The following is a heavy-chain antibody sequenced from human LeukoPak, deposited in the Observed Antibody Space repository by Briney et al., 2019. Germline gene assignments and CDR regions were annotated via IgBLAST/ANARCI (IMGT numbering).Heavy chain of an antibody. J-gene: IGHJ4*02. CDR3: ARAGIAAAGHIFDY. Sequence: SVKVSCKASGGTFSSYAISWVRQAPGQGLEWMGRIIPILGIANYAQKFQGRVTITADKSTSTAYMELSSLRSEDTAGYYCARAGIAAAGHIFDYWGQGTLVTVSS. V-gene: IGHV1-69*04. D-gene: IGHD6-13*01. CDR1: GGTFSSYA. CDR2: IIPILGIA.